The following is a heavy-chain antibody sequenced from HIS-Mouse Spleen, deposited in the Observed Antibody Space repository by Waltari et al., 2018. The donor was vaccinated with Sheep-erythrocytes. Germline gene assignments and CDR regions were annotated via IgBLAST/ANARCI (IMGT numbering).Heavy chain of an antibody. Sequence: QVQLVQSGAEVKKPGASVKVSCKASGYTFTSYGISWVRQAPGQRLEWMGWNSTYRGNPNKAQKLKGRVTMTTDTSTSTAYMELRSLRSDDTAVYYCARVVVVVTAIRFFDYWGQGTLVTVSS. J-gene: IGHJ4*02. CDR1: GYTFTSYG. D-gene: IGHD2-21*02. CDR2: NSTYRGNP. V-gene: IGHV1-18*01. CDR3: ARVVVVVTAIRFFDY.